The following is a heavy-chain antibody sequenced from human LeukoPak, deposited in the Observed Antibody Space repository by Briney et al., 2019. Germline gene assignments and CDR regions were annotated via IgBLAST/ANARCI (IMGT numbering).Heavy chain of an antibody. D-gene: IGHD3-22*01. CDR3: ARDHYDSSGLQYGMDV. CDR2: IYYSGST. V-gene: IGHV4-59*12. CDR1: GGSISSYY. Sequence: SETLSLTCTVSGGSISSYYWNWIRQPPGKGLEWIGYIYYSGSTYYNPSLKSRVTISVDTSKNQFSLKLSSVTAADTAVYYCARDHYDSSGLQYGMDVWGQGTTVTVSS. J-gene: IGHJ6*02.